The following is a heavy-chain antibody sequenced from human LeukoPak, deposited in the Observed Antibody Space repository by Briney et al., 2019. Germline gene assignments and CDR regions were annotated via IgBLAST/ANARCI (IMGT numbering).Heavy chain of an antibody. J-gene: IGHJ6*03. V-gene: IGHV4-34*01. D-gene: IGHD3-16*02. CDR3: ARGLYYDYVWGSYRPHYYYYMDV. CDR2: INHSGST. CDR1: GVSFSGYY. Sequence: SETLSLTCAVYGVSFSGYYWSWIRQPPGKGLEWIGEINHSGSTNYYPSLKSRVTISVDTSKNQFSLKLSSVTAADTAVYYCARGLYYDYVWGSYRPHYYYYMDVWGKGTTVTVSS.